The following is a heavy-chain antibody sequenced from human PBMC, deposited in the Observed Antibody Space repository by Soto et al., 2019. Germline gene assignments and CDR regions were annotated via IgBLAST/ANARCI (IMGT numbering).Heavy chain of an antibody. J-gene: IGHJ3*02. V-gene: IGHV1-69*13. CDR2: IIPIFGTA. CDR3: ARVGAVVPAAILGAFDI. D-gene: IGHD2-2*01. Sequence: ASVKVSCKASGGTFSSYAISWVRQAPGQGLEWMGGIIPIFGTANYAQKFQGRVTITADESTSPAYMELSSLRSEDTAVYYCARVGAVVPAAILGAFDIWGQGTMVTVSS. CDR1: GGTFSSYA.